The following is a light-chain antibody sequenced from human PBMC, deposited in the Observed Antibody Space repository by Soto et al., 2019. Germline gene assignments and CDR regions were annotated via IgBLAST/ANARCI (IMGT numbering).Light chain of an antibody. CDR3: QQYNGYSWT. CDR1: QSISSW. V-gene: IGKV1-5*03. CDR2: KAS. J-gene: IGKJ1*01. Sequence: DIQMTQSPPTLSASVGDRVTITCRASQSISSWLAWYQQKPGKAPKVLIYKASNLESGVPSRLSGSRSGTEFTLTISSLQPDDFATYYCQQYNGYSWTFGQGTKVEVK.